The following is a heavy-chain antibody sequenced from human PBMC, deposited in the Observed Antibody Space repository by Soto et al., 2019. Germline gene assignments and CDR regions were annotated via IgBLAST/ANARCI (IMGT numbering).Heavy chain of an antibody. J-gene: IGHJ2*01. CDR3: ARRPAGDSHWYFDL. CDR2: VSVYGGGT. D-gene: IGHD2-21*01. V-gene: IGHV3-23*01. Sequence: DVQLLESGGDLVQPGESLRLSCAASGFIFSDFAMSWVRQTPGKGLEWVSAVSVYGGGTHSSDAVKGRFTISRDNSRDTLFLQMNSLRAEDTAVYSCARRPAGDSHWYFDLWGRGALVTVSS. CDR1: GFIFSDFA.